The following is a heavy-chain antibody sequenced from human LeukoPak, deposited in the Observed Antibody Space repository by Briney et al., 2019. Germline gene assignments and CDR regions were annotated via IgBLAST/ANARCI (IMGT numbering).Heavy chain of an antibody. J-gene: IGHJ4*02. CDR3: ARRAGGYSHPYDY. V-gene: IGHV1-2*02. D-gene: IGHD4-23*01. CDR1: GYTFTGYY. Sequence: ASVKVSCKASGYTFTGYYTHWVRQAPGQGLEWMGWINPNSGGTNYAQKFQGRVTMTRDTSISTAYMELSRLRSDDTAVYYCARRAGGYSHPYDYWGQGILVTVSS. CDR2: INPNSGGT.